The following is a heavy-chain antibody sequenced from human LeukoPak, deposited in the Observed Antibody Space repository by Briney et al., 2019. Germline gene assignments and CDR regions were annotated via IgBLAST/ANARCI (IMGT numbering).Heavy chain of an antibody. V-gene: IGHV3-74*01. CDR1: GFTFSNYW. D-gene: IGHD1-26*01. Sequence: GGSLRLSCAASGFTFSNYWMHWVRQAPGKGLVWVSRLNSDGSSTNYADSVKGRFTISRDNAKNSLFLQMNGLRVEDTAVYYCAKGGSGSYHHFDYWGQGTLVTVSS. J-gene: IGHJ4*02. CDR3: AKGGSGSYHHFDY. CDR2: LNSDGSST.